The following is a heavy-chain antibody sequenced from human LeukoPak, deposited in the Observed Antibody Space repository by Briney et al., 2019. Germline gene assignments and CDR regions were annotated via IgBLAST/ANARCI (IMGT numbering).Heavy chain of an antibody. CDR1: GGSISSYY. D-gene: IGHD3-22*01. Sequence: SETLSLTCTVSGGSISSYYWSWIRQPPGKRLEWIGEINHSGSTNYNPSLKSRVTISVDTSKNQFSLKLSSVTAADTAVYYCSMDSSGYYYTASDYWGQGTLVTVSS. CDR3: SMDSSGYYYTASDY. CDR2: INHSGST. J-gene: IGHJ4*02. V-gene: IGHV4-34*01.